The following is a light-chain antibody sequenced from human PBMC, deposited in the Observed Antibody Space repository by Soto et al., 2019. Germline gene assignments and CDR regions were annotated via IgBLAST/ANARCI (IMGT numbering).Light chain of an antibody. CDR1: QSISSE. CDR3: QQCHNSPLT. V-gene: IGKV3-15*01. J-gene: IGKJ2*01. CDR2: GAS. Sequence: EIVMTQSPGTLSLSPGERAALSCRASQSISSELAWYQQKTGQPPRLLIYGASTRATGVPARFTGSESGSEFTLTISGLQSEDFAVYYCQQCHNSPLTFGQGTRLEI.